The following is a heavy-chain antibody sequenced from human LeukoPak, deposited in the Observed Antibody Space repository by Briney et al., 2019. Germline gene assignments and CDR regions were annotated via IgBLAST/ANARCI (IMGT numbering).Heavy chain of an antibody. D-gene: IGHD5-24*01. V-gene: IGHV3-7*03. CDR1: GFTFSSYW. Sequence: GGSLRLSCAASGFTFSSYWMSWVRQAPGKGLEWVANIKQDGSEKYYVDSVKGRFTISRDNAKNSLYLQMNSLRTEDTALYYCAKAPGGEMAIDYWGQGTLVTVSS. J-gene: IGHJ4*02. CDR3: AKAPGGEMAIDY. CDR2: IKQDGSEK.